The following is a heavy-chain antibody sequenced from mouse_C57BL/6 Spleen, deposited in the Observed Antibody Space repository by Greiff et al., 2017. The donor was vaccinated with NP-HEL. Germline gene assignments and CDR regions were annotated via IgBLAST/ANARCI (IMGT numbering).Heavy chain of an antibody. CDR1: GYAFSSSW. Sequence: VQLQQSGPELVKPGASVKISCKASGYAFSSSWMNWVKQRPGKGLEWIGRIYPGDGDTNYNGKFKGKATLTADKSSSTAYMQLSSLTSEDSAVYYCARGELTAYCFDYWGQGTTLTVSS. CDR2: IYPGDGDT. J-gene: IGHJ2*01. D-gene: IGHD4-1*01. CDR3: ARGELTAYCFDY. V-gene: IGHV1-82*01.